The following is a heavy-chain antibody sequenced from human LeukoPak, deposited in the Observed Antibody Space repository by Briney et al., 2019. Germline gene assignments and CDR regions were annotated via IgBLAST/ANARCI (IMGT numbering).Heavy chain of an antibody. CDR2: ISGSSGTI. J-gene: IGHJ6*03. CDR3: ARRSEFGVLYYMDI. D-gene: IGHD3-16*01. Sequence: GGSLRLSCVASGFTFSSYSMNWVRQAPGKGLEWVSYISGSSGTIYYEDSVKGRFTISRDNAKNSLYLQMLSLRAEDTAVYYCARRSEFGVLYYMDIWGKGTTVTVSS. V-gene: IGHV3-48*01. CDR1: GFTFSSYS.